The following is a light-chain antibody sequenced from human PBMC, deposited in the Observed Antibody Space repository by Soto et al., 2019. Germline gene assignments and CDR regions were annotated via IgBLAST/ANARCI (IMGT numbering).Light chain of an antibody. V-gene: IGKV3-20*01. J-gene: IGKJ2*01. Sequence: EIVLTQSPGTLSLSPGERATLSCRASQSVSSRYLAWYQQKPGQAPRLLIYGASSRATGIPDRFSGSGSGKDFPLPISRLEPEVFAGYYGKQYGSPPPRTFGQGTKLEIK. CDR1: QSVSSRY. CDR2: GAS. CDR3: KQYGSPPPRT.